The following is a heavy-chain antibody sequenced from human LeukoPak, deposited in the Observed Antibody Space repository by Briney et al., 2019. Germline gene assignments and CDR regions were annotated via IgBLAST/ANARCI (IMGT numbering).Heavy chain of an antibody. D-gene: IGHD1-26*01. CDR3: ARDSRGSYYGY. J-gene: IGHJ4*02. V-gene: IGHV1-2*02. CDR2: INPNSGGT. CDR1: GGTFSSYA. Sequence: ASVKVSCKASGGTFSSYAISWVRQAPGQGLEWMGWINPNSGGTNYAQKFQGRVTMTRDTSISTAYMELSRLRSDDTAVYYCARDSRGSYYGYWGQGTLVTVSS.